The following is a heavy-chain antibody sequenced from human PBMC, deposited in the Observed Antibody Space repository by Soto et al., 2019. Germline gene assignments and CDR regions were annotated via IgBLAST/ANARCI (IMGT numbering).Heavy chain of an antibody. V-gene: IGHV3-53*01. CDR3: VRDRGGSYWLDP. CDR1: GFIASNSY. D-gene: IGHD1-26*01. J-gene: IGHJ5*02. CDR2: LYSGGTT. Sequence: PGGSLRLSCAASGFIASNSYMSWVRQAPGKGLEWVSILYSGGTTYYADSVKGRFTFSRDNAANTVFLQMNNLRVEDTAVYYCVRDRGGSYWLDPWGQGTLVTVSS.